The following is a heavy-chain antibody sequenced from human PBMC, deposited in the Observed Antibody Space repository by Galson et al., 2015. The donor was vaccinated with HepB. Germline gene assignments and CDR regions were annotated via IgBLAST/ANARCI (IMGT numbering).Heavy chain of an antibody. Sequence: SLRLSCAVSGFSISSYAMSWVRQAPGKGLEWVSAFSGSAARTYYADSVKGRFTISRGSYKNTLYLQMNSLRAEDTAVYYCASPKHSSSWYVFSASGGTPTYYFDYWGQGTVVTVSS. J-gene: IGHJ4*02. CDR2: FSGSAART. CDR3: ASPKHSSSWYVFSASGGTPTYYFDY. D-gene: IGHD6-13*01. V-gene: IGHV3-23*01. CDR1: GFSISSYA.